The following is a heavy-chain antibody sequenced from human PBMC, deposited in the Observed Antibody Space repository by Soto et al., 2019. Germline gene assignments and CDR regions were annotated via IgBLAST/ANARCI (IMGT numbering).Heavy chain of an antibody. CDR3: TRGQIYFDY. CDR1: GYTLNTYG. V-gene: IGHV1-18*01. J-gene: IGHJ4*02. CDR2: ISAHSGKS. Sequence: QVHLVQSGAEVKKPGASVKVSCKASGYTLNTYGVHWVRQAPGRGLEWVGWISAHSGKSDYAQSFQDRVTITTDTSTSTAYMDLRSLRSDDTAVYYCTRGQIYFDYWGQVTLVTVSS.